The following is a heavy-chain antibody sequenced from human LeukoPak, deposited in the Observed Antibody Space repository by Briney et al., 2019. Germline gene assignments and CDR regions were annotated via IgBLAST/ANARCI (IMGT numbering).Heavy chain of an antibody. CDR2: IYYSGST. CDR3: ARDPTDMSSSWPYYYYYYYMDV. Sequence: PSETLSLTCTVSGGSISSSSYYWGWIRQPPGKGLEWIGSIYYSGSTYYNPSLKSRVTISVDTSKNQFSLKLSSVTAADTAVYYCARDPTDMSSSWPYYYYYYYMDVWGKGTTVTVSS. J-gene: IGHJ6*03. V-gene: IGHV4-39*07. CDR1: GGSISSSSYY. D-gene: IGHD6-13*01.